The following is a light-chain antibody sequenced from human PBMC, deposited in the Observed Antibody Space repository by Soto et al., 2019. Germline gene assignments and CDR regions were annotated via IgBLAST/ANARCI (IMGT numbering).Light chain of an antibody. CDR1: SSNIGAGYD. J-gene: IGLJ2*01. Sequence: QSVLTQSPSVSGGPGQRITISCTGRSSNIGAGYDVHWYQHLPGTAPKLLIYVNSNRPSGVPDRFSGSKSGTSASLAITGLQAADEADYYCQSYDSSLSTSGVFGGGTKLTVL. CDR2: VNS. V-gene: IGLV1-40*01. CDR3: QSYDSSLSTSGV.